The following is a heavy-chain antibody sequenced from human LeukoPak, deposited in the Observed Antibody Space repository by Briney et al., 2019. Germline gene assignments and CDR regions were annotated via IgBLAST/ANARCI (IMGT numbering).Heavy chain of an antibody. CDR3: ASLSAFDP. CDR2: IIPMFNIV. Sequence: SVKVSCKASGYTFTGYYMHWVRQAPGQGLEWMGRIIPMFNIVDYTQKLQDRVTIIADNSTSTVYMKLTNLRSEDTAVYYCASLSAFDPWGQGTLVTVSS. CDR1: GYTFTGYY. J-gene: IGHJ5*02. V-gene: IGHV1-69*02.